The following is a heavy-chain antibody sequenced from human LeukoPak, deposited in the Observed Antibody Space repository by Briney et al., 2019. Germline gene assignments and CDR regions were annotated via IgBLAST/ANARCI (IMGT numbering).Heavy chain of an antibody. V-gene: IGHV4-34*01. CDR3: ARRWNYGRNYYIDV. Sequence: SETLSLTCAVYGGSFSNYYWSWIRQSPGKGLEWIGEINDSGTINYNPSLMSRVTISVDKSKNQFSLKLSSVTAADTPVYYCARRWNYGRNYYIDVWGKGATVSVSS. D-gene: IGHD1-7*01. CDR2: INDSGTI. J-gene: IGHJ6*03. CDR1: GGSFSNYY.